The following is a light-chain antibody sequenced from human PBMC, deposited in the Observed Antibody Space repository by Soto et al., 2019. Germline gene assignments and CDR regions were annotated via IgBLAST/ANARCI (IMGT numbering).Light chain of an antibody. V-gene: IGLV2-8*01. CDR2: EVS. Sequence: QSALTQPPSASGSPGQSVTISCTGTSSDVGGYNYVSWYQQHPGKAPKLMIFEVSKRPSGVPDRFPGSKSGNTASLTVSGLQAEDEADYYCSSYAGSNNLDVFGGGTKLTVL. CDR1: SSDVGGYNY. J-gene: IGLJ2*01. CDR3: SSYAGSNNLDV.